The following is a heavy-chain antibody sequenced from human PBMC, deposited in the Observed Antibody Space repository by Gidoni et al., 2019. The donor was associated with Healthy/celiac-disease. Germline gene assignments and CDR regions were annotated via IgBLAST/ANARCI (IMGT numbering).Heavy chain of an antibody. J-gene: IGHJ4*02. CDR3: AKGDSSCHLDY. Sequence: QVQLVESGGGVVQPGRSLRLSCAASGLTFSSYGMHWVRQAPGKGLELVAVISYDGSKKYYADSVKGRFTISRDNSKNTLYLQMNSLRAEDTALYFCAKGDSSCHLDYWGQGTLVTVSS. CDR2: ISYDGSKK. D-gene: IGHD6-19*01. V-gene: IGHV3-30*18. CDR1: GLTFSSYG.